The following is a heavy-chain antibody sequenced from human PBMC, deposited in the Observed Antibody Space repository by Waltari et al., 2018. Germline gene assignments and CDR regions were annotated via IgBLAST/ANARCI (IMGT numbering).Heavy chain of an antibody. J-gene: IGHJ3*01. D-gene: IGHD2-21*01. CDR1: GMSFSNYY. CDR2: IKQDGRDK. Sequence: EEQLVESGGGLVQPGGSLRLSCAASGMSFSNYYMAWVRHAPGKGLEWVATIKQDGRDKDYVDSVRGRITISRDNAKNSLFLQLDSLRIEDTAVYYCARVQWLAHDCFNLWGRGTRVTVSS. CDR3: ARVQWLAHDCFNL. V-gene: IGHV3-7*01.